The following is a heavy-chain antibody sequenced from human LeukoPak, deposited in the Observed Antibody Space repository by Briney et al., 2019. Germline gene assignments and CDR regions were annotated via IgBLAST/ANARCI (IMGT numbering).Heavy chain of an antibody. CDR3: ARHGVILQWLAELDY. Sequence: KPSETLSLTCTVSGGSISSSSYYWGWIRQPPGKGLEWIGSIYYSGSTYYNPSLKSRVTISVDTSKNQFSLKLSSVTAADTAVYYCARHGVILQWLAELDYWGQGTLVTVSS. CDR2: IYYSGST. CDR1: GGSISSSSYY. V-gene: IGHV4-39*01. D-gene: IGHD6-19*01. J-gene: IGHJ4*02.